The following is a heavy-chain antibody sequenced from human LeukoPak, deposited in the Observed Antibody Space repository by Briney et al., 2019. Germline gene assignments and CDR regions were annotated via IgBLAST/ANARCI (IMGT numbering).Heavy chain of an antibody. CDR2: IKSKTDGGTT. CDR3: TTDTYYDFWSGYLRDY. CDR1: GFTFSRYW. Sequence: GGSLRLSCAASGFTFSRYWIHWVRQAPGKGLEWVGRIKSKTDGGTTDYAAPVKGRFTISRDDSKNTLYLQMNSLKTEDTAVYYCTTDTYYDFWSGYLRDYWGQGTLVTVSS. J-gene: IGHJ4*02. V-gene: IGHV3-15*01. D-gene: IGHD3-3*01.